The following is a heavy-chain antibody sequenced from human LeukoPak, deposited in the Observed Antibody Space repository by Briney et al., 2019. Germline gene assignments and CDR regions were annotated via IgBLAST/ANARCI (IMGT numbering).Heavy chain of an antibody. CDR3: ARESTYYDILTGYQLQDY. CDR1: GGSISSGSYY. Sequence: SETLSLTCTVSGGSISSGSYYWSWIRQPAGKGREWIGRIYTSGSTNYNPSLKSRVTISVDTSKNQFSLKLSSVTAADTAVYYCARESTYYDILTGYQLQDYWGQGTLVTVSS. J-gene: IGHJ4*02. CDR2: IYTSGST. V-gene: IGHV4-61*02. D-gene: IGHD3-9*01.